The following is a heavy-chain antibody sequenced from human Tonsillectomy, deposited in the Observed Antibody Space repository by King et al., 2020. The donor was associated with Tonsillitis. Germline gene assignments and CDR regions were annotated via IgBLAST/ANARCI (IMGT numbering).Heavy chain of an antibody. CDR3: AKYYYDSSSYPGWYFDL. CDR2: ISWDGGST. D-gene: IGHD3-22*01. Sequence: VQLVESGGVVVQPGGSLRLSCAASGFTFDDYTMHWVRQAPGKGLEWVSLISWDGGSTYYADSVKGRFTISRDNSKNSLYLQMNSLRTEDTALYGCAKYYYDSSSYPGWYFDLWGRGTLVTVSS. CDR1: GFTFDDYT. J-gene: IGHJ2*01. V-gene: IGHV3-43*01.